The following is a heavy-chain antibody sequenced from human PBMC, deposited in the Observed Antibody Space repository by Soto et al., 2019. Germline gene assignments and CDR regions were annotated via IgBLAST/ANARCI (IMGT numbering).Heavy chain of an antibody. CDR2: ISYSGST. CDR3: ARESQVRVGYYDFWSGVAMGHDY. V-gene: IGHV4-31*03. Sequence: SETLSLTCTVSGGSISSGGYYWSWIRQHPGTGLEWIGHISYSGSTYYNTSLKSRVTISVDKSKNQFSLKLSSVTAADTAVYYCARESQVRVGYYDFWSGVAMGHDYWGQGTLVTVSS. D-gene: IGHD3-3*01. CDR1: GGSISSGGYY. J-gene: IGHJ4*02.